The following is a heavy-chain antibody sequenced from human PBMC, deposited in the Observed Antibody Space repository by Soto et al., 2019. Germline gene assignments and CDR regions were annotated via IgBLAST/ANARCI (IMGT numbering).Heavy chain of an antibody. CDR2: ISAYNGNT. Sequence: SGKAACETSAYTFTRYGISGVGQAHGQGLEWMGWISAYNGNTNYAQKLQGRVTMTRDTSISTAYMELSRLRSDDTAVYYCASGGSRQILYYGMDVWGQGTTVTVSS. CDR1: AYTFTRYG. J-gene: IGHJ6*02. V-gene: IGHV1-18*01. D-gene: IGHD2-15*01. CDR3: ASGGSRQILYYGMDV.